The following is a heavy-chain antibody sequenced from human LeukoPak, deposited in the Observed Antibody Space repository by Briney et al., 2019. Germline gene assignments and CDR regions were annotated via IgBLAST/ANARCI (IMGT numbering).Heavy chain of an antibody. Sequence: GEPLKISCKGSGYTFTDYWIGWVRQMPGKGLEWMGIIYPGDSDTTYSPSFQGQVTISADKSINTAFLQWSSLKASDTAMYYCTRQRYFDYWSQGTLVTVSS. CDR1: GYTFTDYW. CDR2: IYPGDSDT. V-gene: IGHV5-51*01. CDR3: TRQRYFDY. J-gene: IGHJ4*02.